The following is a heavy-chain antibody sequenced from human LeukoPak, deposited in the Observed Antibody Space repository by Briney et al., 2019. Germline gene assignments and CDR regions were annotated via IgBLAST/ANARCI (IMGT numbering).Heavy chain of an antibody. Sequence: ASVKVSCKVSGYTLTELSMHWVRQAPGKGLEWMGGFDPEDGETIYAQKFQGRVTMTEDTSTDTAYMELSSLRSEDTAVYYCATDRQWLEDPAPFDYWGQGTLVTVSS. J-gene: IGHJ4*02. CDR3: ATDRQWLEDPAPFDY. CDR1: GYTLTELS. CDR2: FDPEDGET. D-gene: IGHD6-19*01. V-gene: IGHV1-24*01.